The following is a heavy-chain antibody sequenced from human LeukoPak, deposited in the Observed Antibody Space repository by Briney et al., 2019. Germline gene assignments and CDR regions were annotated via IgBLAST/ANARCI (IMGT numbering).Heavy chain of an antibody. V-gene: IGHV4-34*01. J-gene: IGHJ4*02. D-gene: IGHD3-22*01. CDR1: GGSFSGYY. CDR3: ARGTRKKYYYDSSGYYFDY. CDR2: INHSGST. Sequence: PSETLSLTCAVYGGSFSGYYWSWIRQPPGKGLEWIGEINHSGSTNYNPSLKSRVTISVDTSKNQFSLKLSSVTAADTAVYYCARGTRKKYYYDSSGYYFDYWGQGTLVTVSS.